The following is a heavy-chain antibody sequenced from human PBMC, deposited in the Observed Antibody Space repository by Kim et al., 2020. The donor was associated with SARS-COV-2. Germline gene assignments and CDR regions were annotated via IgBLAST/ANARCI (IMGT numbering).Heavy chain of an antibody. CDR2: IVVGSGLT. CDR3: AAAYSGYDYLDY. Sequence: SVKVSCKASGFTFTSSAVQWVRQARGQRLEWIGWIVVGSGLTNYAQKFQERVTITRDMSTSTAYMDLSSLTSEDTAVYYCAAAYSGYDYLDYWGQGTLVTVSS. D-gene: IGHD5-12*01. V-gene: IGHV1-58*01. J-gene: IGHJ4*02. CDR1: GFTFTSSA.